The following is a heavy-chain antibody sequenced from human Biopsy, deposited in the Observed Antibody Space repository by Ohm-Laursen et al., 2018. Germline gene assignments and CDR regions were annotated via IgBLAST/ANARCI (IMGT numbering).Heavy chain of an antibody. D-gene: IGHD3-22*01. CDR3: ARDYDTSGYYYVS. CDR2: IFYRGST. Sequence: TLSLTCAVSGGSISNYNYYWGWIRPPPGQGLIWLGRIFYRGSTHYNPSLKSRVTISVDTSKNQLSLKLNSVTAADTAVYYCARDYDTSGYYYVSWGQGTLVTVSS. J-gene: IGHJ5*02. V-gene: IGHV4-39*01. CDR1: GGSISNYNYY.